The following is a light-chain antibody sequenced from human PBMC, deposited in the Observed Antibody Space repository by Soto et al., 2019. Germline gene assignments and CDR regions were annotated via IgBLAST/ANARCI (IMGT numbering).Light chain of an antibody. CDR2: GAS. CDR3: QKYNSAPHT. J-gene: IGKJ5*01. V-gene: IGKV3-20*01. CDR1: QSVTSSY. Sequence: EIVLTQSPGTLSLSPGERATLSCRASQSVTSSYLAWYQLKPGQAPRLLIYGASSRAIGIPDRFSGSGSGTDFTLTISRLDPEDVATYYCQKYNSAPHTFGQGTRLEIK.